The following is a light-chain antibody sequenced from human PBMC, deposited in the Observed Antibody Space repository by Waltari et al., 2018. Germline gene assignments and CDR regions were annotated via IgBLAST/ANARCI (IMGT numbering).Light chain of an antibody. J-gene: IGKJ1*01. V-gene: IGKV3-20*01. CDR3: QQHGTLPAT. CDR2: RAS. Sequence: IVFTQSPGTASLPPGERVTLSCRASQSVGSSSLAWYQQKPGQAPRQVIYRASRRATGIPDRFSGSGSGTDFSLTISRLEPEDFAVYYCQQHGTLPATFGQGTKVEIK. CDR1: QSVGSSS.